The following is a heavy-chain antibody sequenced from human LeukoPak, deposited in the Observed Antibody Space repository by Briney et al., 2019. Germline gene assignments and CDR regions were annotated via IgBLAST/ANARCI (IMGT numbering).Heavy chain of an antibody. Sequence: SETLSLTCTVSGGSISSSGYYWGWIRQPPGKGLEWIGTIYYSGSTYYNPSLKSRVTISVDTSKNQFSLKLSSVTAADTAVYYCARHFHRGANPDFFDYWDQGTLVTVSS. CDR2: IYYSGST. CDR3: ARHFHRGANPDFFDY. J-gene: IGHJ4*02. CDR1: GGSISSSGYY. V-gene: IGHV4-39*01.